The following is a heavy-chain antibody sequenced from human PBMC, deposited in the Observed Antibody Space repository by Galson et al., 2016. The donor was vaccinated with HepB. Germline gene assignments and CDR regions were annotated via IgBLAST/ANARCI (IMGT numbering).Heavy chain of an antibody. J-gene: IGHJ6*02. V-gene: IGHV3-30*04. CDR2: ISYDGSRK. D-gene: IGHD3-10*01. Sequence: SLRLSCAASGFTFNSFAMHWVRQAPGKGLVWVAVISYDGSRKFYADFVEGRFTISGDNSKNTLYLQMNSLRPEDTDVYYCARDYNSTWYYYGMDVWGQGTTVTVSS. CDR1: GFTFNSFA. CDR3: ARDYNSTWYYYGMDV.